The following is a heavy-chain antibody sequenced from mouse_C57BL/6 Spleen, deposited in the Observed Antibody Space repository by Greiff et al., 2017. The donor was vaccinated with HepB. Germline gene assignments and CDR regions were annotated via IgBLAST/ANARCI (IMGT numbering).Heavy chain of an antibody. D-gene: IGHD1-1*01. CDR3: AGRGYYDGSSYGYFDG. CDR1: GYTFTSYW. V-gene: IGHV1-55*01. Sequence: QVHVQQPGAELVKPGASVKMSCKASGYTFTSYWITWVKQRPGQGLEWIGDIYPGSGSTNYNEKFKSKATLTVDTSSSTAYMQLSSLTSEDSAVYYCAGRGYYDGSSYGYFDGWGTGTTVTVAS. CDR2: IYPGSGST. J-gene: IGHJ1*03.